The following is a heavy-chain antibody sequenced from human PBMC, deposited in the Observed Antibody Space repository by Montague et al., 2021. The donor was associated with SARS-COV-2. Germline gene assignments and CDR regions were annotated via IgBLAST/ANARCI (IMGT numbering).Heavy chain of an antibody. CDR2: IYYSGST. Sequence: SETLSLTCTVSGGSISSSSYYWGWIRQPPGKGLEWIGSIYYSGSTYYNPSLKSRVTISVDTSKNQFYLKLNSVTAADTAVYYCARQENSSGWFKPDAFDIWDQGTMVTVSS. J-gene: IGHJ3*02. D-gene: IGHD6-19*01. V-gene: IGHV4-39*01. CDR3: ARQENSSGWFKPDAFDI. CDR1: GGSISSSSYY.